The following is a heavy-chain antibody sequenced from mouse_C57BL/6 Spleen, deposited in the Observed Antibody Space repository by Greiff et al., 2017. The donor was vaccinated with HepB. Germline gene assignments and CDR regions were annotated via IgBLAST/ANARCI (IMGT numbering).Heavy chain of an antibody. J-gene: IGHJ2*01. D-gene: IGHD4-1*01. CDR1: GFTFSDYY. CDR2: INYDGSST. CDR3: ATNRLGFDY. V-gene: IGHV5-16*01. Sequence: EVQVVESEGGLVQPGSSMKLSCTASGFTFSDYYMAWVRQVPEKGLEWVANINYDGSSTYYLDSLKSRFIISRDNAKNILYLQMSSLKSEDTATYYCATNRLGFDYWGQGTTLTVSS.